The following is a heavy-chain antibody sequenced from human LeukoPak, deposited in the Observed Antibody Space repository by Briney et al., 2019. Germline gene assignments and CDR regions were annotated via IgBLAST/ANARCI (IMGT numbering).Heavy chain of an antibody. Sequence: GGSLSLSCAASGFTFSLYAMYWVRQAPGKGLEWVSGITADGGSVYYPDSVKGRFTMSRDNSKNTLYLQMNSLRAEDTAVYYCAKGQALESRFDQWGKGALVTVSS. J-gene: IGHJ4*02. V-gene: IGHV3-23*01. CDR2: ITADGGSV. D-gene: IGHD2/OR15-2a*01. CDR1: GFTFSLYA. CDR3: AKGQALESRFDQ.